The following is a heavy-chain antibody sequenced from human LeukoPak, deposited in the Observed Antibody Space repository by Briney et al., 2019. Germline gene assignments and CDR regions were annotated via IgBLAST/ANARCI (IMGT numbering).Heavy chain of an antibody. D-gene: IGHD3-10*01. CDR1: GYTFTSYD. CDR2: MNPNSGNT. CDR3: ARGRFPAITMVRGVIIPEGYYYYMDV. Sequence: ASVKVSCKASGYTFTSYDINWVRQATGQGLEWMGWMNPNSGNTGYAQKFQGRVTMTRNTSISTAYMERSSLRSEDTAVYYCARGRFPAITMVRGVIIPEGYYYYMDVWGKGTTVTISS. J-gene: IGHJ6*03. V-gene: IGHV1-8*01.